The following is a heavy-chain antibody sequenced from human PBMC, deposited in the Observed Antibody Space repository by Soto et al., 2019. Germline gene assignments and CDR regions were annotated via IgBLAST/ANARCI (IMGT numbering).Heavy chain of an antibody. CDR2: MNPNSGNT. CDR3: ARAPPYYYDSSGYSLLPTASGVFDY. CDR1: GYTFTSYD. J-gene: IGHJ4*02. D-gene: IGHD3-22*01. V-gene: IGHV1-8*01. Sequence: ASVKVSCKASGYTFTSYDINWVRQATGQGLEWMGWMNPNSGNTGYAQKFQGRVTMTRNTSISTAYMELSSLRSEDTAVYYCARAPPYYYDSSGYSLLPTASGVFDYWGQGTLVTVSS.